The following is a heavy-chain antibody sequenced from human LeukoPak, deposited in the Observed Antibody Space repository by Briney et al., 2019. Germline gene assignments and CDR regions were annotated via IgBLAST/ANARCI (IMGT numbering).Heavy chain of an antibody. J-gene: IGHJ5*02. CDR2: ISGSGGST. Sequence: PGGSLRLSSAPPGFTFINYAMRWVRQAPGKGREWGSAISGSGGSTYYIDSVKGRFTISRDNSQNTLFLQMNSLRAEDTAVYYCAKDPSTVTTSTDWFDPWGQGTLVTVSS. CDR1: GFTFINYA. CDR3: AKDPSTVTTSTDWFDP. D-gene: IGHD4-17*01. V-gene: IGHV3-23*01.